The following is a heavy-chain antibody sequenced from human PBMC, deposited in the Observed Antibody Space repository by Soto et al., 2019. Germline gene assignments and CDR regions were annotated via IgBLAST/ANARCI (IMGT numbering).Heavy chain of an antibody. J-gene: IGHJ4*02. V-gene: IGHV3-30-3*01. D-gene: IGHD1-26*01. CDR2: ISYDGSNK. CDR3: ARDRWDRRNFDY. Sequence: QVPLVESGGGVVQPGRSLRLSCAASGFTFSSYAMHWVRQAPGKGLEWVAVISYDGSNKYYADSVKGRFTISRDNCKNTLDLQMNILRSEDTAVYYCARDRWDRRNFDYWGQGTLVTVSS. CDR1: GFTFSSYA.